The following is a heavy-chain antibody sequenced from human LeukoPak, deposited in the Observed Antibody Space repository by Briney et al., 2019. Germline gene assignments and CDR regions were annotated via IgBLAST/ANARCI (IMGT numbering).Heavy chain of an antibody. Sequence: GGSLRLXCVASGFTFSTYSMNWVRQAPGKGLEWVSSISSSSRHIYYADSVKGRFTISRDDAKNSVYLQMNSLRAEETAVYYCVRDFNTVTTAYLQHWGQGTLVTVSS. J-gene: IGHJ1*01. V-gene: IGHV3-21*01. CDR3: VRDFNTVTTAYLQH. CDR1: GFTFSTYS. D-gene: IGHD4-17*01. CDR2: ISSSSRHI.